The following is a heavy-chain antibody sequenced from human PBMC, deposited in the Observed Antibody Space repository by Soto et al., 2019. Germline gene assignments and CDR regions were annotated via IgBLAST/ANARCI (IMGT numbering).Heavy chain of an antibody. Sequence: PXESLTISFTGSGYRFTTYWIGWVRQMPGKGLEWMGLIYPVDSNTRFSPSFQGQVTISVDMSISTAYLQWSSLRVSDTAMYYCARKAYQYDTYSFGYWGQGTLVTVYS. CDR1: GYRFTTYW. CDR3: ARKAYQYDTYSFGY. CDR2: IYPVDSNT. V-gene: IGHV5-51*01. J-gene: IGHJ4*02. D-gene: IGHD3-22*01.